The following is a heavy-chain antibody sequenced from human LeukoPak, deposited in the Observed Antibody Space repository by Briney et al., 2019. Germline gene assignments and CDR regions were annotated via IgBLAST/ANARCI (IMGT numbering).Heavy chain of an antibody. CDR2: TFHSGST. CDR3: ASAFHCHSGTCYDGVEAFDF. CDR1: GYSITSGCY. J-gene: IGHJ3*01. V-gene: IGHV4-38-2*01. Sequence: SETLSLTCAVSGYSITSGCYWGWIRQPPGKGLEWLGTTFHSGSTFYNPSLKSRVTISADTAKNQFSLKLTSVTAADTALYYCASAFHCHSGTCYDGVEAFDFWGQGIMVTVSS. D-gene: IGHD2-15*01.